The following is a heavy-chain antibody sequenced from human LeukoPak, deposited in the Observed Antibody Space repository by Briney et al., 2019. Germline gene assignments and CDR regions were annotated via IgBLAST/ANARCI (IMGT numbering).Heavy chain of an antibody. Sequence: GGSLRLSCAASGFTFSDYALSWVRQAPGKGLEWVSTISGDGVRTYYADSVKGRFTISRDNSKNTLYLQMNSLRAEDTAVYYCATWADGSYFDYWGQGTLVTVSS. D-gene: IGHD1-26*01. CDR3: ATWADGSYFDY. CDR1: GFTFSDYA. V-gene: IGHV3-23*01. J-gene: IGHJ4*02. CDR2: ISGDGVRT.